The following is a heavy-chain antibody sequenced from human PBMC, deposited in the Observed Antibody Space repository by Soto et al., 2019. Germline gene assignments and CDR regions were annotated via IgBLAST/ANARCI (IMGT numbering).Heavy chain of an antibody. D-gene: IGHD3-3*01. CDR2: TYYRSNWYN. V-gene: IGHV6-1*01. J-gene: IGHJ4*02. CDR1: GDSVSSNSAA. CDR3: ARNYDFWSANRWHFDY. Sequence: SQTLSLTCAISGDSVSSNSAAWNWIRQSPSRGLEWLGRTYYRSNWYNDYEVSVQSRITIKPDTSKNKFSLLLYSVTPEDTAVYYCARNYDFWSANRWHFDYWGQGTLVTVSS.